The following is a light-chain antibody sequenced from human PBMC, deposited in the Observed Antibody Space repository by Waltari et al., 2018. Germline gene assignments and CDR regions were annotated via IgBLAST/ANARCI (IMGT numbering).Light chain of an antibody. CDR2: GAS. V-gene: IGKV3-15*01. J-gene: IGKJ4*01. CDR1: QSINSN. Sequence: EIVMTQSPATLSVSPGERATLSCRASQSINSNLAWYQQKPGQAPRLLIYGASTRTTGIPARFSGSGSGTQFTLTISSLQSEDFTIYYCQQYNNWPLTFGGGTKVELK. CDR3: QQYNNWPLT.